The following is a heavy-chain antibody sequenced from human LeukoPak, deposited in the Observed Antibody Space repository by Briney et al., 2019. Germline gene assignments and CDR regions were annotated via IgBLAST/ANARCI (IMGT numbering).Heavy chain of an antibody. CDR3: ASLPGGYSSSIDY. J-gene: IGHJ4*02. Sequence: SETLSLTCTVSGVSISSYYWSWTRQPPGKGLEWIGYIYYTGITYYNPSLKSRVTISIDTSKNQFSLKLSSVTAADTAVYYCASLPGGYSSSIDYWGQGTLVTVSS. V-gene: IGHV4-59*06. CDR1: GVSISSYY. CDR2: IYYTGIT. D-gene: IGHD5-18*01.